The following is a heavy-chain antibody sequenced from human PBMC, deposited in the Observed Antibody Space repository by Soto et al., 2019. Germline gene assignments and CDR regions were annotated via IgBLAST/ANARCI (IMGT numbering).Heavy chain of an antibody. CDR2: IYTSGST. CDR1: CGSISSYY. J-gene: IGHJ4*02. D-gene: IGHD6-19*01. V-gene: IGHV4-4*07. Sequence: SETLSLTCSVSCGSISSYYWSWIRQPAGKGLEWIGRIYTSGSTNYNPSLKSRVTMSVDTSKNQFSLKLSSVTAADTAVYYCLMKWLVWGQGTLVTVSS. CDR3: LMKWLV.